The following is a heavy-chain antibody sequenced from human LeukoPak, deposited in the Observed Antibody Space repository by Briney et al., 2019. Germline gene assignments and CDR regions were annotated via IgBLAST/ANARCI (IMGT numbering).Heavy chain of an antibody. J-gene: IGHJ4*02. CDR1: GVSINTCCYY. D-gene: IGHD5-18*01. Sequence: KPSETLSLTCDVFGVSINTCCYYWTWIRQPPGKGLEWIGYKYYSGSTRYNSSLRSRLTISLDSSKNQFSLRLTSVTAADTAVYYCARGRSYGFDFDSWGPGTLVIVSS. CDR3: ARGRSYGFDFDS. CDR2: KYYSGST. V-gene: IGHV4-61*01.